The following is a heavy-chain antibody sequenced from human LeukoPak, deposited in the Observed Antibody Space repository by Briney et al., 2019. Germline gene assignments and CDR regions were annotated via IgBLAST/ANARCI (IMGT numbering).Heavy chain of an antibody. CDR2: IKQDGSDK. CDR1: GFSFSGYW. J-gene: IGHJ4*02. Sequence: GGSLRLSCAASGFSFSGYWMNWVRQAPGKGLEWVASIKQDGSDKYYVDSVKGRFTISRDNAKNSLYLQMNSLRDEDTAAYYCARDGRWMQFAEGGLDYWGQGTLVTVSS. V-gene: IGHV3-7*01. D-gene: IGHD5-24*01. CDR3: ARDGRWMQFAEGGLDY.